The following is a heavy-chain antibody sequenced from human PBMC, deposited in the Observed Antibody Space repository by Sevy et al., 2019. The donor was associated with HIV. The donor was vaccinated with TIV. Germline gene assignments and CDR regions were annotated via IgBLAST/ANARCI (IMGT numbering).Heavy chain of an antibody. D-gene: IGHD3-22*01. J-gene: IGHJ3*02. CDR1: GGTFSKYS. CDR3: AGEGERYDNRAAFDM. V-gene: IGHV1-69*13. CDR2: IIPIFATP. Sequence: ASVKVSCKASGGTFSKYSISWVRQAPGQGLEWMGGIIPIFATPNCAQRFQGRVTITADESASTVYMELSSLRSDDTAVYYCAGEGERYDNRAAFDMWGQGTMVTVSS.